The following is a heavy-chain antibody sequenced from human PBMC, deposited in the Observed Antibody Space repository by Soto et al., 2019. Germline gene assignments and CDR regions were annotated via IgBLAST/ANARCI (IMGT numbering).Heavy chain of an antibody. CDR2: ISYDGSNK. Sequence: PGGSLRLSCAASGFTFRSYGMHWVRQAPGKGLEWVAVISYDGSNKYYADSVKGRFTISRDNSKNTLYLQMKSLRAEDTAVYYCARGSSSSSLGSEFDYWGPGTIVTVYS. D-gene: IGHD6-6*01. CDR1: GFTFRSYG. CDR3: ARGSSSSSLGSEFDY. V-gene: IGHV3-30*03. J-gene: IGHJ4*02.